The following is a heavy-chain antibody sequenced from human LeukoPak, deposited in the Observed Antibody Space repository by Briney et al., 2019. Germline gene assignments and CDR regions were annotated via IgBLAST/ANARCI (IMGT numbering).Heavy chain of an antibody. V-gene: IGHV4-34*01. Sequence: SETLSLTCAVYGGSFSGYYWSWSRQPPGKGLEWIGEINHSGSTNYNPSLKSRVTISVDTSKNQFSLKLSSVTAADTAVYYWARGRRPPVQLWPRPFDYWGQGTLVTVSS. CDR1: GGSFSGYY. J-gene: IGHJ4*02. D-gene: IGHD5-18*01. CDR3: ARGRRPPVQLWPRPFDY. CDR2: INHSGST.